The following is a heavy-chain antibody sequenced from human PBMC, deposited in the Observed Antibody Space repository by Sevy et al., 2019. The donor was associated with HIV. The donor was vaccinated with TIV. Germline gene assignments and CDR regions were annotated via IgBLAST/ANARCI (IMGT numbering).Heavy chain of an antibody. D-gene: IGHD4-17*01. J-gene: IGHJ4*02. CDR3: ARERIDYGFDY. V-gene: IGHV4-34*01. Sequence: SETLSLTCAVYGGSFSGYYWSWIRQPPGKGLEWIGEINHSGSTNYNPSLKSRVTISVDTSKNQFSLKLSSVTAADTAVYYCARERIDYGFDYWGQGTLVTVSS. CDR1: GGSFSGYY. CDR2: INHSGST.